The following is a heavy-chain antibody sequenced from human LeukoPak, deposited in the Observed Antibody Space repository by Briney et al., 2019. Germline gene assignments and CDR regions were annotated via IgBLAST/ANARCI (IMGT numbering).Heavy chain of an antibody. CDR2: ISSSSSYI. D-gene: IGHD3-3*01. V-gene: IGHV3-21*01. CDR3: ARGTIFGVVGGDYMDV. Sequence: GGSLRLSCAASGFTFSSYSMNWVRQAPGKGLEWVSSISSSSSYIYYADSVKGRFTISRDNAKNSLYLQMNSLRAEDTAVYYCARGTIFGVVGGDYMDVWGKGTTVTVSS. J-gene: IGHJ6*03. CDR1: GFTFSSYS.